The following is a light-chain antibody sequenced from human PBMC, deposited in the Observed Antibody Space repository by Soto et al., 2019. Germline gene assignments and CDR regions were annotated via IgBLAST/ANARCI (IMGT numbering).Light chain of an antibody. CDR1: QGISSY. CDR3: HQYSNTFRT. CDR2: AAS. J-gene: IGKJ1*01. Sequence: VILITQSPFLLSAPIGDRVTIRCRMSQGISSYLAWYQQKPGKAPELLIYAASSLQSGVPSRFSGSGSGTDFTLTISNLQAEDSAVYHCHQYSNTFRTFGQGTKVDIK. V-gene: IGKV1D-8*03.